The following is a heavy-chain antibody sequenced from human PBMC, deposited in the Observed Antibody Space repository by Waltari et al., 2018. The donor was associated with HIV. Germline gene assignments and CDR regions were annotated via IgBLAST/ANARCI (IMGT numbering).Heavy chain of an antibody. Sequence: QVQLQDSGPGLVKPSGTLSLTCVVSGGSISSSNWWSWVRQPPGKGLVWIGGMYHSGGTNYNPSLKNRVTISVDKSKDKVTLKLRSVTAADTSVYFCARVSSLTGYYKALDYWGQGTLVTVSS. D-gene: IGHD3-9*01. J-gene: IGHJ4*02. CDR1: GGSISSSNW. CDR3: ARVSSLTGYYKALDY. CDR2: MYHSGGT. V-gene: IGHV4-4*02.